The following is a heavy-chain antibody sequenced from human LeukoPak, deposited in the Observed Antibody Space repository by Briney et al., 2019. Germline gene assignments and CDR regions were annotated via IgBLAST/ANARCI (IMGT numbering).Heavy chain of an antibody. CDR1: GYTFTTYG. J-gene: IGHJ4*02. CDR2: INTYNGNT. CDR3: AMKGCGGDCYRIDY. Sequence: ASVKVSCKASGYTFTTYGISWVRQAPGQGLEWMGWINTYNGNTNYEQKLQGRVTMTTDTSTSTAYMELRGLRSDDTAVYYCAMKGCGGDCYRIDYWGQGTLVTVSS. D-gene: IGHD2-21*02. V-gene: IGHV1-18*01.